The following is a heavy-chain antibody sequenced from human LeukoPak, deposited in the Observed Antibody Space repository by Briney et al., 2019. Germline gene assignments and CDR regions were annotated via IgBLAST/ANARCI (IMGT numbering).Heavy chain of an antibody. J-gene: IGHJ4*02. CDR3: PRGRSRWYSSSWYWGIYFDY. V-gene: IGHV3-7*01. CDR1: GFTFSSYW. CDR2: IKQVGSEK. Sequence: GSRRLSCAASGFTFSSYWMSWVRQAPGKGREWVAIIKQVGSEKYNVDSVKGRYTITRDNAKNSLYVQMNSLRAEDTAVYHCPRGRSRWYSSSWYWGIYFDYWGQGTLVAVSS. D-gene: IGHD6-13*01.